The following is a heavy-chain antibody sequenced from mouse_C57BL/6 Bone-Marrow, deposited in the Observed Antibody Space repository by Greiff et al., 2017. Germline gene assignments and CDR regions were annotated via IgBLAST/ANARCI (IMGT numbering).Heavy chain of an antibody. V-gene: IGHV1-55*01. Sequence: QVQLQQPGAELVKPGASVKMSCKASGYTFTSYWITWVKQRPGHGLEWLGEIFPGSGSTNYDEMFKSKATLTVDTSSSTAYMQVSSLTTEDSAVYYCARWGDWFYGALDYWGQGTTVTVSS. CDR2: IFPGSGST. J-gene: IGHJ4*01. CDR3: ARWGDWFYGALDY. CDR1: GYTFTSYW. D-gene: IGHD1-1*01.